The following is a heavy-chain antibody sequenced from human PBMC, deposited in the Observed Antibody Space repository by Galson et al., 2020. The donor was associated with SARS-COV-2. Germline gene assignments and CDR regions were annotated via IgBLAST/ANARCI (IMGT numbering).Heavy chain of an antibody. J-gene: IGHJ5*02. CDR1: GESFSDYF. CDR2: INHSGST. Sequence: SQASETLSLTCAVFGESFSDYFWTWIRQPPGKGLEWIGEINHSGSTNYIPSLKSRVTMSVVSSKNQFTLRLNSVTAADTAVYYCARGPAWFQLWLRRTQNCFDPWGQGTLVSVSS. CDR3: ARGPAWFQLWLRRTQNCFDP. V-gene: IGHV4-34*01. D-gene: IGHD5-18*01.